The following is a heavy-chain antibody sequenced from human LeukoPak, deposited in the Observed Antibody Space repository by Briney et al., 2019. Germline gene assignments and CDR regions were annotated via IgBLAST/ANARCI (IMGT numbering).Heavy chain of an antibody. D-gene: IGHD6-13*01. Sequence: GSLRLSCAASGFTSGFTFNSYTMKSLRQAPGNRLERDSTISGSCGSSHYADSVKGRFTVSRDNSKNTLSLQMNSLRAEDTAVYSRAKTSVAGTRYNSYAMDVWGQGTTVTVSS. V-gene: IGHV3-23*01. CDR3: AKTSVAGTRYNSYAMDV. CDR2: ISGSCGSS. CDR1: GFTFNSYT. J-gene: IGHJ6*02.